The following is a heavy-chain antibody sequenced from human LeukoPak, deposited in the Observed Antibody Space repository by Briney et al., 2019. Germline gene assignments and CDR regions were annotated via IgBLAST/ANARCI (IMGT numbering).Heavy chain of an antibody. V-gene: IGHV4-61*02. CDR3: ASGYCSSTSCWNFDY. CDR2: IYTSGST. D-gene: IGHD2-2*01. Sequence: SETLSLTCTVSGGSISSGSYYWSWIRQPAGKGLEWIGRIYTSGSTNYNPSLKSRVTISVDTSKNQFSLKLSSVTAADTAVYYCASGYCSSTSCWNFDYWGQGTLVTVSS. CDR1: GGSISSGSYY. J-gene: IGHJ4*02.